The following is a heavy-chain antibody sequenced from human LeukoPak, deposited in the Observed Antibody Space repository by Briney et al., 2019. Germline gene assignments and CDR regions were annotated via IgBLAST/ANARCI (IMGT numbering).Heavy chain of an antibody. V-gene: IGHV3-74*01. CDR3: ARVSHELSSSWSYFDY. D-gene: IGHD6-13*01. CDR1: GFTFSDYW. Sequence: PGGSLRLSCAASGFTFSDYWMHWVRQAPGMGLEWVSHVDTDGTNTNYADSVKGRFTISRDNSKNTLYLQMNSLRAEDTAVYYCARVSHELSSSWSYFDYWGQGTLVTVSS. CDR2: VDTDGTNT. J-gene: IGHJ4*02.